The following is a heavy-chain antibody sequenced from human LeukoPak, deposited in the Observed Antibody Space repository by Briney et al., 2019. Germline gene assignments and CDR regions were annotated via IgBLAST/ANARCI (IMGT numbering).Heavy chain of an antibody. D-gene: IGHD6-13*01. CDR3: ARAYHSSWYLNWFDP. V-gene: IGHV4-38-2*02. CDR2: FYHGGST. J-gene: IGHJ5*02. CDR1: GYSISTGYY. Sequence: PSETLSLTCTVSGYSISTGYYWDWIRQPPGKGLEWIGTFYHGGSTYYNPSLKSRVTISVDTSKNQFSLNLTSVTAADTAVYYCARAYHSSWYLNWFDPWGQGTLVTVSS.